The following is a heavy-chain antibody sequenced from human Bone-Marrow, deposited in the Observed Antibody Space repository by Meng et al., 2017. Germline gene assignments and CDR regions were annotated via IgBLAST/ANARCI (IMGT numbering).Heavy chain of an antibody. CDR1: GASISSSHW. D-gene: IGHD3-3*01. Sequence: QGKLQESGPGLVKPSGTLSLTCAVSGASISSSHWWGWVRQPPGKGLEWIGEIYHDGSTNYTPSLKSRVTISVDKSKNQFSLKLSSVTAADTAVYYCARAAYDIWSGYAPRGQGSLVTVSS. J-gene: IGHJ4*02. V-gene: IGHV4-4*02. CDR2: IYHDGST. CDR3: ARAAYDIWSGYAP.